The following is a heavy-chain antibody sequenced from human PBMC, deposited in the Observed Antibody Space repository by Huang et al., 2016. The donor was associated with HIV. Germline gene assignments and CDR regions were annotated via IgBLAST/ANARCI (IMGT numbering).Heavy chain of an antibody. J-gene: IGHJ4*02. D-gene: IGHD3-22*01. CDR2: ITPSDGST. CDR1: GYAFTSYY. V-gene: IGHV1-46*01. CDR3: ARDRDFYDSSGYWGFNYFDY. Sequence: QVQLVQSGAEVKKPGASVKVSCKASGYAFTSYYMHWVRQAPGQGLEWMGIITPSDGSTSYAQNVQCRVTTTRDTSTNTVFMELSSLRSEDTAVYYCARDRDFYDSSGYWGFNYFDYWGQGTLVTVSS.